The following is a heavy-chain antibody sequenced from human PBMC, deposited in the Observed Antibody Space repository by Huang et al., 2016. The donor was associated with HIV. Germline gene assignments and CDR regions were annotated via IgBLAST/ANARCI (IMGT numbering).Heavy chain of an antibody. CDR3: ARLPGSITMIRGVITDPY. CDR2: IDYSGST. V-gene: IGHV4-39*02. D-gene: IGHD3-10*01. J-gene: IGHJ4*02. CDR1: GGSIRRDHYY. Sequence: QLQLQESGPGLVKPSETLSLTCTVSGGSIRRDHYYWGWVRQPPGKGLEWIGSIDYSGSTYYNPSLKRRGTITVDPSKNHFSLRMRSVTAADTAVYYCARLPGSITMIRGVITDPYWGQGTLVTVSS.